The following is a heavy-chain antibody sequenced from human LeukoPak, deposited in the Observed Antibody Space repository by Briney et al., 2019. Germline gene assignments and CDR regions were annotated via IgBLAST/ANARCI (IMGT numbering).Heavy chain of an antibody. D-gene: IGHD6-13*01. CDR3: ARGGTAAPPGYY. Sequence: ASVKVSCTASGYTFTTYDINWVRQATGQGLEWMGWMNPNSGNTGYAQKFQGRVTMTRNTSISTAYMELSSLRSEDTAVYYCARGGTAAPPGYYWGQGTLITVSS. CDR2: MNPNSGNT. J-gene: IGHJ4*02. CDR1: GYTFTTYD. V-gene: IGHV1-8*01.